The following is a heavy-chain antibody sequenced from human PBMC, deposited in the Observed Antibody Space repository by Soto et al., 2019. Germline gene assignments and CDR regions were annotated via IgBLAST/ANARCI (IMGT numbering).Heavy chain of an antibody. Sequence: SETLSLTCTVSGGSISSGGYYWSWICQHPGKGLEWIGYIYYSGSTYYNPSLKSRVTISVDTSKNQFSLKLSSVPAADTAVYYCARALTGGRLDAFDIWGQGTMVTVSS. CDR2: IYYSGST. CDR1: GGSISSGGYY. CDR3: ARALTGGRLDAFDI. J-gene: IGHJ3*02. D-gene: IGHD1-26*01. V-gene: IGHV4-31*03.